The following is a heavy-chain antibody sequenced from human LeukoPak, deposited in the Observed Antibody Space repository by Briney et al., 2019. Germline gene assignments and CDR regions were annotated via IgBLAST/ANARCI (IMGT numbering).Heavy chain of an antibody. J-gene: IGHJ4*02. V-gene: IGHV3-30*02. D-gene: IGHD3-22*01. Sequence: GGSLRFSCAASGFTFSSYGMHWVRQAPGKGLEWVAFIRYDRNNKYYVDSVKGRFTISRDNSKNTLFLQMNSLRAEDTAVYYCAKVGLNYYDSSGYIDYWGQGTLVTVSS. CDR3: AKVGLNYYDSSGYIDY. CDR1: GFTFSSYG. CDR2: IRYDRNNK.